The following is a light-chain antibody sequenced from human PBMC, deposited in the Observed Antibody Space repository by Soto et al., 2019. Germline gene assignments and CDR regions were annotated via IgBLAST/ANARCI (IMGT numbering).Light chain of an antibody. V-gene: IGLV2-14*01. J-gene: IGLJ2*01. CDR3: SSYTRSSTPLYVV. CDR1: SSDVGGYNY. Sequence: QSALTQPASVSGSPGQPITISCTGTSSDVGGYNYVSWYQQHPGKAPKLMIYDVSNRPSGVSNRFSGSKSGNTASLTISGLQAEDEADYYCSSYTRSSTPLYVVFGGGTKLTV. CDR2: DVS.